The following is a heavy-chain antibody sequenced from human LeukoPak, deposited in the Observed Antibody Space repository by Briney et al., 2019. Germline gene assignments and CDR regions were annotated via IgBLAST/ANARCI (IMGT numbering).Heavy chain of an antibody. CDR3: AGDQYSSADY. CDR1: GFTFSSYS. Sequence: GGSLRFSCAASGFTFSSYSMNWVRQAPGKGLEWVSYISSSSTIYYADSVKGRFTISRDNAKNSLYLQTNSLRAEDTAVYYCAGDQYSSADYWGQGTLVTVSS. V-gene: IGHV3-48*04. CDR2: ISSSSTI. J-gene: IGHJ4*02. D-gene: IGHD6-25*01.